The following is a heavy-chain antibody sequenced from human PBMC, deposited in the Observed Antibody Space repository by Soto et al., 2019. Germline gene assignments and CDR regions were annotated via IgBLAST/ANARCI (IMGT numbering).Heavy chain of an antibody. CDR1: GGSISSGGYY. V-gene: IGHV4-31*03. J-gene: IGHJ4*02. D-gene: IGHD5-12*01. CDR3: ERGMGGYKIFDY. CDR2: IYYSGST. Sequence: PSETLSLTCTVSGGSISSGGYYWSWIRQHPGKGLEWIGYIYYSGSTYYNPSLKSRVTISVDTSKNQFSLKLSSVTAADTAVYYCERGMGGYKIFDYWGQGTLVTVSS.